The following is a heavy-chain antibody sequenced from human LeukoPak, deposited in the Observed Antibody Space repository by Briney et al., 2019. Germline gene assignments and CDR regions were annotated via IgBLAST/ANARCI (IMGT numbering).Heavy chain of an antibody. V-gene: IGHV1-8*03. CDR3: ARGPIRTTVTTAYYFDY. CDR1: RYTFTSYD. CDR2: MNPNSGNT. J-gene: IGHJ4*02. D-gene: IGHD4-11*01. Sequence: GASVKVSCKASRYTFTSYDINWVRQATGQGLEWMGWMNPNSGNTGYAQKFQGRVTITRNTSISTAYMELSSLRSEDTAVYYCARGPIRTTVTTAYYFDYWGQGTLVTVSS.